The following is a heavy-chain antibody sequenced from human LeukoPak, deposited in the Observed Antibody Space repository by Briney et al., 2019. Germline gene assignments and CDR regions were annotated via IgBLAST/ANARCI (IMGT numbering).Heavy chain of an antibody. CDR1: GGSISSSSYY. J-gene: IGHJ4*02. CDR2: IYYSGST. D-gene: IGHD3-16*02. CDR3: ARLRPEGSITFGGVIVYFDY. V-gene: IGHV4-39*01. Sequence: SETLSLTCTVSGGSISSSSYYWGWIRQPPGKGLEWIGSIYYSGSTYYNPSLKSRVTISVDTSKNQFPLKLSSVTAADTAVYYCARLRPEGSITFGGVIVYFDYWGQGTLVTVSS.